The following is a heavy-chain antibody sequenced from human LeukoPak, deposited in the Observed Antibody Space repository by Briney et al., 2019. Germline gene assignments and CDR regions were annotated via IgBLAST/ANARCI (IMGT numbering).Heavy chain of an antibody. Sequence: NPSETLSLTCTVSGGTISSYYWNWIRQPPGKGLEWIGYIHYSGSTKYNPSLKSRVTISVDTSKNQFSLKLGSVTAADTAVYYCARWYSSGWASDYWGQGTLVTVSS. CDR3: ARWYSSGWASDY. D-gene: IGHD6-19*01. J-gene: IGHJ4*02. CDR1: GGTISSYY. V-gene: IGHV4-59*08. CDR2: IHYSGST.